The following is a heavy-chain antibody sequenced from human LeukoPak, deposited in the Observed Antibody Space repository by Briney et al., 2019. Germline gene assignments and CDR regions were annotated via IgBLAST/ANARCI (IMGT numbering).Heavy chain of an antibody. Sequence: PGGSLRLSCAASGFNFGSYSLNWVRQAPGKGLEWVSSISSSGSYIHYADSVKGRFSISRDNAKNSLYLQMHSLSAEDTAVYYCARDPGYCTASTCYSMPFDNWGQGTLVTVSS. D-gene: IGHD2-15*01. V-gene: IGHV3-21*01. CDR2: ISSSGSYI. CDR3: ARDPGYCTASTCYSMPFDN. CDR1: GFNFGSYS. J-gene: IGHJ4*02.